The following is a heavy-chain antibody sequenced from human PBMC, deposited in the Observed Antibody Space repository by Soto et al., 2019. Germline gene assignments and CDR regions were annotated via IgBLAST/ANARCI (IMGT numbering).Heavy chain of an antibody. CDR1: GGSISSYY. D-gene: IGHD6-19*01. V-gene: IGHV4-59*01. J-gene: IGHJ4*02. CDR2: IYYSGST. CDR3: ARYTSLAVAFDY. Sequence: PSETLSLTCTVSGGSISSYYWSWIRQPPGKGLEWIGYIYYSGSTNYNPSLKSRVSISVDMSKNQFSLKLNSVTAADTAVYYCARYTSLAVAFDYWGQGTLVTVSS.